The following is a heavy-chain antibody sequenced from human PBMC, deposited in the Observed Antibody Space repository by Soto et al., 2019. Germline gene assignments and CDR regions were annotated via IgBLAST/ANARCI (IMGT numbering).Heavy chain of an antibody. Sequence: GSLRLSCAASGFTFSSYSMNWVRQAPGKGLEWVSYISSSSSTIYYADSVKGRFTISRDNAKNSLYLQMNSLRDEDTAVYYCARPEYSSSSYGMDGWGQGTTVTVSS. CDR3: ARPEYSSSSYGMDG. D-gene: IGHD6-6*01. V-gene: IGHV3-48*02. J-gene: IGHJ6*02. CDR1: GFTFSSYS. CDR2: ISSSSSTI.